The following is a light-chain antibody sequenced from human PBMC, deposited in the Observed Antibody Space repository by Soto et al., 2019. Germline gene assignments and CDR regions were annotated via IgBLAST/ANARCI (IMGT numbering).Light chain of an antibody. CDR3: QQYENYWT. CDR2: GAS. J-gene: IGKJ1*01. CDR1: QSVSGY. Sequence: IVMTQSPATLSVSPGEGATLSCRASQSVSGYLAWYQQKPGQAPRLLIDGASNRATGIPSRFSGSGSGTEFTLTISNLQPDDFATYYCQQYENYWTFGQGSKVDI. V-gene: IGKV3D-15*01.